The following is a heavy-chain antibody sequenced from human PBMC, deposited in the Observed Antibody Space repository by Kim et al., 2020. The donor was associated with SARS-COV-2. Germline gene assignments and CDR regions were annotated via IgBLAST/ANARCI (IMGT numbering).Heavy chain of an antibody. CDR1: GGTFSSYA. Sequence: SVKVSCKASGGTFSSYAISWVRQAPGQGLEWMGGIIPIFGTANYAQKFQGRVTITADESTSTAYMELSSLRSEDTAVYYCSIRAYGGEHFDYWGQGTLVTVSS. V-gene: IGHV1-69*13. CDR2: IIPIFGTA. D-gene: IGHD2-21*01. CDR3: SIRAYGGEHFDY. J-gene: IGHJ4*02.